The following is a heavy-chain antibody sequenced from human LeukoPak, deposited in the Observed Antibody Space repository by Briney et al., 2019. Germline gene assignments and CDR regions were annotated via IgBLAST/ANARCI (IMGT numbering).Heavy chain of an antibody. V-gene: IGHV1-2*02. CDR1: GYTFTGYY. J-gene: IGHJ4*02. CDR3: ASSRDGYNWVYFDY. Sequence: ASAKVSCKASGYTFTGYYMHWVRQAPGQGLEWMGWINPNSGGTDYAQKFQGRVTVTRDTSINTAYMELSRLRSDDTAVYYCASSRDGYNWVYFDYWGQGTLVTVSS. CDR2: INPNSGGT. D-gene: IGHD5-24*01.